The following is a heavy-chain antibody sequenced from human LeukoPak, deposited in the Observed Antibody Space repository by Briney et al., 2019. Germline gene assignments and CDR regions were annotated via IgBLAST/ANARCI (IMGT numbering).Heavy chain of an antibody. D-gene: IGHD3-9*01. CDR1: GFTFSKYG. Sequence: PGGSLRLSCAASGFTFSKYGMHWVRQAPGKGLEWVAVISYDGSNKYYADSVKGRFTISRDNSKNTLYLQMNSLRAEDTAAYYCARDKGYFDWSYYFDYWGQGTLVTVSS. CDR3: ARDKGYFDWSYYFDY. V-gene: IGHV3-30*19. CDR2: ISYDGSNK. J-gene: IGHJ4*02.